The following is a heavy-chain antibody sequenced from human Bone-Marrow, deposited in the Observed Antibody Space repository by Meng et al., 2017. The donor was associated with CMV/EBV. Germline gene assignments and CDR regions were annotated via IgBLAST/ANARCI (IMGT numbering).Heavy chain of an antibody. Sequence: SVKVSCKASGGTFSSYAISWVRQAPGQGLEWMGGIIPILGIANYAQKFQGRVTITADKSTSTAYMELSSLRSEDTAVYYCARSRGSGPAYYYYYGMDVWGQGTTVTVSS. J-gene: IGHJ6*02. CDR3: ARSRGSGPAYYYYYGMDV. CDR1: GGTFSSYA. V-gene: IGHV1-69*10. D-gene: IGHD6-19*01. CDR2: IIPILGIA.